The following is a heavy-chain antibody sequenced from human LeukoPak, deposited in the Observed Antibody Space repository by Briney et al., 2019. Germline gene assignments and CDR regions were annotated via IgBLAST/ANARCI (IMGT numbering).Heavy chain of an antibody. J-gene: IGHJ6*02. V-gene: IGHV4-31*11. CDR2: IYYSGST. Sequence: SETLSLTCAVYGGSFSGYYWSWIRQHPGKGLEWIGYIYYSGSTYYNPSLKSRVTISVDTSKNQFSLKLSSVTAADTAVYYCARDRDEVAATHNYYGMDVWGQGTTVTVSS. D-gene: IGHD2-15*01. CDR1: GGSFSGYY. CDR3: ARDRDEVAATHNYYGMDV.